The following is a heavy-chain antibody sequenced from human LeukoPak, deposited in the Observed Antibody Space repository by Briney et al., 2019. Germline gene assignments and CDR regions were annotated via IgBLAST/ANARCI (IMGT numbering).Heavy chain of an antibody. D-gene: IGHD1-26*01. CDR3: ARQGGDYFDY. J-gene: IGHJ4*02. CDR2: IDHCGST. CDR1: GYSISSGYY. Sequence: PSETLSLTCAVSGYSISSGYYWGWMLQPPGKGLEWVGSIDHCGSTYYNPSLKSRVTISVDTSKNQFSRQLSSVTAADTAVYYCARQGGDYFDYWGEGTLVTVSS. V-gene: IGHV4-38-2*01.